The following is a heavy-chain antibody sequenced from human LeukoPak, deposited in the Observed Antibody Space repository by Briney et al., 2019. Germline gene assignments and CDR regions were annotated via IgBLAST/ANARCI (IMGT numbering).Heavy chain of an antibody. CDR3: AREGQGYGGKDY. CDR2: IKQGGSEK. V-gene: IGHV3-7*05. CDR1: GFTVSSNY. D-gene: IGHD1-26*01. J-gene: IGHJ4*02. Sequence: SGGSLRLSCAASGFTVSSNYMTWVRQAPGKGLEWVANIKQGGSEKHYVDSVKGRLTISRDDAKNSLYLQMSSLRAEDTAVYYCAREGQGYGGKDYWGQGTRVTVSS.